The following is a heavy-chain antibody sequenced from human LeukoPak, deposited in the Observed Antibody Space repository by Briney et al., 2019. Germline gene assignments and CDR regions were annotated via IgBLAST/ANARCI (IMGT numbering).Heavy chain of an antibody. Sequence: PSETLSLTCTVSGGSISSYYWSWIRQPAGKGPEWIGRIYTSGSTNYNPSLKSRVTMSVDTSKNQFSLKLSSVIAADTAVYYCAREANYDILTGYLYYFDYWGQGTLVTVSS. J-gene: IGHJ4*02. CDR1: GGSISSYY. V-gene: IGHV4-4*07. D-gene: IGHD3-9*01. CDR2: IYTSGST. CDR3: AREANYDILTGYLYYFDY.